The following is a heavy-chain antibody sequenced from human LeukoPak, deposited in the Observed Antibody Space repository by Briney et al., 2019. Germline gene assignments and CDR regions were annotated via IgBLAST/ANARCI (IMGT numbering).Heavy chain of an antibody. CDR2: IYYSGST. Sequence: SETLSLTCTVSGGSISSSSYYWGWIRQPPGKGLEWIGSIYYSGSTYYNPSLKSRVTTSVDTSKNQFSLKLSSVTAADTAVYYCARRPKVYYYYGMDVWGQGTTVTVSS. V-gene: IGHV4-39*01. CDR3: ARRPKVYYYYGMDV. CDR1: GGSISSSSYY. J-gene: IGHJ6*02.